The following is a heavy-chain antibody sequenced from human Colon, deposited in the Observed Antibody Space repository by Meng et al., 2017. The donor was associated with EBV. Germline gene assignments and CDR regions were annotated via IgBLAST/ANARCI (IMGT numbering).Heavy chain of an antibody. Sequence: VELQDAGPGLGKPSGTLSLTCAVSGGSLSSRNWWSWVRQPPGKGLEWIGEIYHSGSTNYNPSLKSRVTISVDESKNQFSLRLSSVTAADTAVYYCARVGAYCGGDCYHPRWGQGTLVTVSS. J-gene: IGHJ4*02. CDR1: GGSLSSRNW. CDR3: ARVGAYCGGDCYHPR. V-gene: IGHV4-4*02. D-gene: IGHD2-21*02. CDR2: IYHSGST.